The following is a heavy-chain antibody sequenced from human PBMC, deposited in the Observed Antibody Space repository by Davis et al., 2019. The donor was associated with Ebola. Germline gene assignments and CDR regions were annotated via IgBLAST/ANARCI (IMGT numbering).Heavy chain of an antibody. CDR1: GFTFSSYA. V-gene: IGHV3-23*01. Sequence: GESLKISCAASGFTFSSYAMSWVRQAPGKGLEWVSAISGSGANTYYADSVKGRFTISRDNSKNTLYVQMNNLRDEDTAVYYCATSNCGGDCTDYYFHYWGQGTLVTVSS. CDR3: ATSNCGGDCTDYYFHY. CDR2: ISGSGANT. D-gene: IGHD2-21*02. J-gene: IGHJ4*02.